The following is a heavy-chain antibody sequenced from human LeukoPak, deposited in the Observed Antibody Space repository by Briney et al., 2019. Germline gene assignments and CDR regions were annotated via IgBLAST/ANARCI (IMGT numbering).Heavy chain of an antibody. CDR3: ARGDHIAAAGIFDY. Sequence: GGSLRLSCAASGFTFSSYAMHWVRQAPGKGLEWVAVISYDGSNKYYADSVKGRFTISRDNSKNTLYLQMNSLRAEDTAVYYCARGDHIAAAGIFDYWGQGTLVTVSS. V-gene: IGHV3-30-3*01. CDR2: ISYDGSNK. D-gene: IGHD6-13*01. J-gene: IGHJ4*02. CDR1: GFTFSSYA.